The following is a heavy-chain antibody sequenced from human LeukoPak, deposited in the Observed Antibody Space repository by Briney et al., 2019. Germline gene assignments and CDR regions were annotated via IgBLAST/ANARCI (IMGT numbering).Heavy chain of an antibody. Sequence: GGSLRLSCAASGFTFSSYWMNWARQAPGKGLEWVASINHNGNVNYYVDSVKGRFTISRDNAKNSLYLQMNSLRAEDTAVYYCARGQQWLPAWGQGTLVTVSS. V-gene: IGHV3-7*03. CDR3: ARGQQWLPA. D-gene: IGHD6-19*01. CDR2: INHNGNVN. J-gene: IGHJ4*02. CDR1: GFTFSSYW.